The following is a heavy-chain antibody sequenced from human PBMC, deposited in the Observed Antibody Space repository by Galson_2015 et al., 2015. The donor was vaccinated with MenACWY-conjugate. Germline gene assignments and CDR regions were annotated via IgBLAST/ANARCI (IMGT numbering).Heavy chain of an antibody. CDR2: VYDTGST. D-gene: IGHD1-7*01. V-gene: IGHV4-59*01. CDR3: ARGVRSSSGTTVEGCFDP. J-gene: IGHJ5*02. Sequence: LSLTCTVSGGSMRGFFWAWIRQPPGRELEWVAYVYDTGSTNHNPSLRSRLTISLDKSNNQFSLRLSSVTAADTAVYYCARGVRSSSGTTVEGCFDPWGQGTLVTVSS. CDR1: GGSMRGFF.